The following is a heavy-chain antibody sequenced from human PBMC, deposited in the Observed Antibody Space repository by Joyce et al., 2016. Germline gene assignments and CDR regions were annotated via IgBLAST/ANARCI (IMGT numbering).Heavy chain of an antibody. D-gene: IGHD6-19*01. CDR3: ARGSVAANDY. CDR2: ISGGNGNT. J-gene: IGHJ4*02. CDR1: GDTFTNYA. V-gene: IGHV1-3*01. Sequence: QVQLVQSGAEGRKPGASVTISCKTSGDTFTNYAMHWVRQAPGQRLEWMGWISGGNGNTKYSEKFQGRVTISRDTSSKTAYLELSSLTSEDTAVYYWARGSVAANDYWGQGTLVTVSS.